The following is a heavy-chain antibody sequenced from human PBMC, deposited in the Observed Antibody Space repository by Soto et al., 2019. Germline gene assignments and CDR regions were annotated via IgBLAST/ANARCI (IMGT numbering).Heavy chain of an antibody. J-gene: IGHJ6*02. Sequence: SETLSLTCAVSGASVSGQYWSWVRQPPGKGLEWVGEIIPTGSTTYNPSLKSRLSFSLDTSNNHFSLNLSSVSVADTAVYYCARGGRTMAWNYYYYGRDVWGQGTTVTVS. D-gene: IGHD3-10*01. CDR1: GASVSGQY. CDR2: IIPTGST. V-gene: IGHV4-34*01. CDR3: ARGGRTMAWNYYYYGRDV.